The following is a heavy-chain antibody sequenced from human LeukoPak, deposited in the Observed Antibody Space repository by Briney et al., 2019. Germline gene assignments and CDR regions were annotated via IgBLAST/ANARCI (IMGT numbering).Heavy chain of an antibody. V-gene: IGHV3-33*06. D-gene: IGHD5-18*01. Sequence: QPGGSLRLSCAASGFTFSSYGMHWVRQAPGKGLEWVAVIWYDGSNKYYADSVKGRFTISRDNSKNTLYLQMNSLRAEDTAVYYCAKDLLRIQLWEDYWGQGTLVTVSS. CDR1: GFTFSSYG. CDR2: IWYDGSNK. J-gene: IGHJ4*02. CDR3: AKDLLRIQLWEDY.